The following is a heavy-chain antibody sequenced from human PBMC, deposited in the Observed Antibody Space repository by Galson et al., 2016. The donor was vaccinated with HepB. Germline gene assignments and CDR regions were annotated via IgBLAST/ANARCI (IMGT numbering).Heavy chain of an antibody. V-gene: IGHV1-18*01. J-gene: IGHJ4*02. CDR3: ARDQAPLPGDY. Sequence: SVKVSCKASGYTFTSRGISWVRQAPGQGLEWMGWISAYDGHTNNGQKLQDRLTMTTDTSTSTAYMELRSLRSDDTAVYYCARDQAPLPGDYWGQGTLVTVSS. CDR2: ISAYDGHT. D-gene: IGHD2-15*01. CDR1: GYTFTSRG.